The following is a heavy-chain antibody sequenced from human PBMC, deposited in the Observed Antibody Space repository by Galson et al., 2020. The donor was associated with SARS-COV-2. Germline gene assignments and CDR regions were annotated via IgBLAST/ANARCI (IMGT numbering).Heavy chain of an antibody. V-gene: IGHV5-51*01. J-gene: IGHJ4*02. CDR2: IYPGDSDT. CDR1: GYSFTSYW. D-gene: IGHD2-21*02. Sequence: GESLKISCKGSGYSFTSYWIGWVRQMPGKGLEWMGIIYPGDSDTRYSPSFQGQVTISADKPISTAYLQWSSLKASDTAMYYCARRPYCGGDCYSNGPFDYWGQGTLVTVSS. CDR3: ARRPYCGGDCYSNGPFDY.